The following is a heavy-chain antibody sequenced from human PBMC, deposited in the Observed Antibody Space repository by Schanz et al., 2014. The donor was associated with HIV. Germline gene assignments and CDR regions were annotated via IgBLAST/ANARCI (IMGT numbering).Heavy chain of an antibody. CDR2: IWYDGSNR. V-gene: IGHV3-33*06. CDR3: AKALTSSAAGNFDP. D-gene: IGHD6-13*01. CDR1: GFTFSNYG. J-gene: IGHJ5*02. Sequence: VQLLESGGGLVQPGGSLRLTCAASGFTFSNYGMHWVRQAPGKGLEWVAIIWYDGSNRYYADSVKGRFTISRDNSKNTLYLQMNTLRAEDTAVYYCAKALTSSAAGNFDPWGQGTLVTVSS.